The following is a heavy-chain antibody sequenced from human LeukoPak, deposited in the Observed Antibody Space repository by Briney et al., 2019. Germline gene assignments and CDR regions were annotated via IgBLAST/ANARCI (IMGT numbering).Heavy chain of an antibody. Sequence: PSETLSLTCTVSGYSISSGYYWGWIRQPPGKGLEWIGSFYPSGSTYYNPSLKSRVTISVDRSKNQFSLKLSSVTAADTAVYYCARDSFCSSTSCHYRHWGQGTLVTVSS. D-gene: IGHD2-2*01. CDR3: ARDSFCSSTSCHYRH. J-gene: IGHJ4*02. CDR2: FYPSGST. V-gene: IGHV4-38-2*02. CDR1: GYSISSGYY.